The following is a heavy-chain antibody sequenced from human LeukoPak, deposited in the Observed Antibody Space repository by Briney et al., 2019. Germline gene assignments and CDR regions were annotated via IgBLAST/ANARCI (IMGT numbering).Heavy chain of an antibody. CDR2: ISSDGRDK. Sequence: PGGSLRLSCAASGCSFSRYAMHWVRQAPGKGLEWVAVISSDGRDKHHADSVKGRFTISRDNSKSTLYLQMNSLRADDTAVYYCAKNIAMSADYSFDTWGRETLVTVSP. CDR3: AKNIAMSADYSFDT. CDR1: GCSFSRYA. D-gene: IGHD3-10*02. J-gene: IGHJ4*02. V-gene: IGHV3-30*18.